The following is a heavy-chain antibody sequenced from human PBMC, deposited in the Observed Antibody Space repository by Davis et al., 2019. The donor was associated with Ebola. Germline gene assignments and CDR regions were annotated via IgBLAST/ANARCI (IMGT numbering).Heavy chain of an antibody. D-gene: IGHD3-22*01. CDR2: IWYDGSNK. CDR3: ARDSMITFLYYFDF. J-gene: IGHJ4*02. Sequence: GESLKISCAASGFTFSHYGMHWVRQAPGKGLEWVAVIWYDGSNKYYADSVKGRFSISRDNSKNTLYLQMNSLRAEDTAVYYCARDSMITFLYYFDFWGQGTLVTVSS. V-gene: IGHV3-33*01. CDR1: GFTFSHYG.